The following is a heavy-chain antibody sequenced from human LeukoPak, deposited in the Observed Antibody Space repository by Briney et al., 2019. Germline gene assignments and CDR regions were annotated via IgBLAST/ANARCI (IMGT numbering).Heavy chain of an antibody. CDR1: GGSISSGGCY. CDR2: IYHTGIT. CDR3: AASAGVTLGRF. Sequence: PSQTLSLTCTVSGGSISSGGCYWSWIRQHPGKGLEWIGYIYHTGITSYNPSLKSRVTMSVDTSMNQVSLKLSSLTAADTAVYYCAASAGVTLGRFWGQGTLVSVSS. D-gene: IGHD3-16*01. J-gene: IGHJ4*02. V-gene: IGHV4-31*03.